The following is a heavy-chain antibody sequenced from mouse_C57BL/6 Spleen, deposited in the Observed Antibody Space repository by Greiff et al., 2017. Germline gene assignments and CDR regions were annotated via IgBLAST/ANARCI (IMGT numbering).Heavy chain of an antibody. V-gene: IGHV1-52*01. CDR1: GYTFTSYW. CDR2: IDPSDSET. CDR3: ARGGQYSKGYFDV. Sequence: VQLQQPGAELVRPGSSVKLSCKASGYTFTSYWMHWVKQRPIQGLEWIGNIDPSDSETHYNQKFKDKATLTVDKSSSTAYMQLSSLTSEDSAVYYCARGGQYSKGYFDVWGTGTTVTVSS. D-gene: IGHD2-5*01. J-gene: IGHJ1*03.